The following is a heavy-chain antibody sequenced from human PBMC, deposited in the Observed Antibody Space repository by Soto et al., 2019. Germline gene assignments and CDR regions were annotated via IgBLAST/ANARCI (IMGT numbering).Heavy chain of an antibody. CDR2: IYPGDSDT. Sequence: PGESLKISCKGSGYSFASHWVAWVRQMPEKGLEWIGTIYPGDSDTKYSSAFRGHVTISADTSVSTAYLQWRSLEATDSAIYYCARYSGSYWHYLDFWSQGTLVTVSS. CDR1: GYSFASHW. J-gene: IGHJ4*02. CDR3: ARYSGSYWHYLDF. D-gene: IGHD1-26*01. V-gene: IGHV5-51*01.